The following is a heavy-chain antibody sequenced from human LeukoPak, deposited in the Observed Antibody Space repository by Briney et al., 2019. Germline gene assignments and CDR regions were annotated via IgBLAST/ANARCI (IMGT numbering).Heavy chain of an antibody. V-gene: IGHV3-23*01. CDR2: ISGSGGST. J-gene: IGHJ4*02. D-gene: IGHD2-15*01. CDR3: AKRGRIVVVVAALFDY. CDR1: GFTFSGFV. Sequence: PGGSLRLSCAASGFTFSGFVISWVRQAPGKGPQWVADISGSGGSTYYADSVKGRFTISRDNSKNTLYLQMNSLRAEDTAVYYCAKRGRIVVVVAALFDYWGQGTLVTVSS.